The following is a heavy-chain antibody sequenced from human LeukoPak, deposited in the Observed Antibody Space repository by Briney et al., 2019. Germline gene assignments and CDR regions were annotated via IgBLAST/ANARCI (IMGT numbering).Heavy chain of an antibody. Sequence: GGSLRLSCAASGFSLSSYWMHWVRQAPGKGLGWVSRINSDGSTTNYADSVKGGFTISRENAKNTLYLQMNSLRAEDTAVYYCARRQYRSSWYYFDYWGQGTLVTVSS. V-gene: IGHV3-74*01. J-gene: IGHJ4*02. CDR2: INSDGSTT. CDR1: GFSLSSYW. CDR3: ARRQYRSSWYYFDY. D-gene: IGHD6-13*01.